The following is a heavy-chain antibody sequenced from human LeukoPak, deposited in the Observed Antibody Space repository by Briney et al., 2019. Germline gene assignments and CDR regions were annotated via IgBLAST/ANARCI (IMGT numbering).Heavy chain of an antibody. CDR3: ARSGYYYDSSGYSTSDY. Sequence: SETLSLTCTVSGGSISSYYWSWIRQPAGKGLEWIGRIYTSGSTNYNPSLKSRVTMSVDTSKNQFSLKLSSVTAADTAVYYCARSGYYYDSSGYSTSDYWGQGTLVTVSS. CDR2: IYTSGST. CDR1: GGSISSYY. D-gene: IGHD3-22*01. V-gene: IGHV4-4*07. J-gene: IGHJ4*02.